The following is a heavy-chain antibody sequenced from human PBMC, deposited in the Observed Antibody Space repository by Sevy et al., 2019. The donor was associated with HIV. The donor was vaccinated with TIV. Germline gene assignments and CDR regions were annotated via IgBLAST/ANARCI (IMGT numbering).Heavy chain of an antibody. CDR3: ARHGGVPIAAAGFFDY. CDR2: IYYSGST. D-gene: IGHD6-13*01. J-gene: IGHJ4*02. CDR1: GGSISSSSYY. V-gene: IGHV4-39*01. Sequence: SETLSLTCTVSGGSISSSSYYWGWIRQPPGKGLEWIGSIYYSGSTYYHPSLKSRVTISVDTSKNQFSLKLSSVTAADTAVYYCARHGGVPIAAAGFFDYWGQGTLVTVSS.